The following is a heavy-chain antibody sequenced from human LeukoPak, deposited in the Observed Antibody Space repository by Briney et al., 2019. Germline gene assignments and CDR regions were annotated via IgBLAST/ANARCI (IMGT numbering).Heavy chain of an antibody. J-gene: IGHJ4*02. Sequence: PGTSLRLSCAASGFTSSSHGMHWVRQAPGKGLEWVAVVRYDGSDKYYADSVKGRFTISRDNSKNTLYLQMSSLRAEDTALYYCAKTGGRDGYGFDSWGQGTLVTVSP. CDR1: GFTSSSHG. CDR2: VRYDGSDK. CDR3: AKTGGRDGYGFDS. V-gene: IGHV3-33*06. D-gene: IGHD5-24*01.